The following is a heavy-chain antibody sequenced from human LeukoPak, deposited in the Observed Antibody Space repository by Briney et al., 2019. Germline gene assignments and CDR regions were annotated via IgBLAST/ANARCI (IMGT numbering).Heavy chain of an antibody. V-gene: IGHV4-34*01. Sequence: PSETLSLTCAVYGGSFSGYYWSWIRQPPGKGLEWIGEINHSGSTNYNPSLKSRVTISVDTSKNQFSLKLSSVTAADTAVYYCARASYDYVWGSYRYIPQFDYWGQGTLVTVSS. CDR3: ARASYDYVWGSYRYIPQFDY. CDR2: INHSGST. J-gene: IGHJ4*02. D-gene: IGHD3-16*02. CDR1: GGSFSGYY.